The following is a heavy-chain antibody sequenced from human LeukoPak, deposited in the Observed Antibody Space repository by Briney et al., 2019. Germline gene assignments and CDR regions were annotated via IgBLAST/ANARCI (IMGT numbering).Heavy chain of an antibody. CDR2: ISTGGDYI. J-gene: IGHJ4*02. CDR1: GFTFSTYS. Sequence: GGSLRLSCAASGFTFSTYSMNWVRQAPGKGLEWVSSISTGGDYIYYADSVKGRFTISRDNAKNSLYLQMNSLRAEDTAVYYCARESWVDYWGQGTLVTVSS. CDR3: ARESWVDY. D-gene: IGHD1-26*01. V-gene: IGHV3-21*01.